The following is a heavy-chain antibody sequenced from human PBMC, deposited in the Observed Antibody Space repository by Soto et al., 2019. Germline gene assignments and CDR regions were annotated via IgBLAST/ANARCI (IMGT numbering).Heavy chain of an antibody. CDR3: ASPGDSSGYYSAYYYSMDV. Sequence: QVQLVQSGAEVKKPGSSVKVSCKASGGTFSSYAISWVRQAPGQGLEWMGGIIPIFGTANYAQKFQGRVTITADESTSTAYMELSSLRSEDTAVYYCASPGDSSGYYSAYYYSMDVWGQGTTVTVSS. V-gene: IGHV1-69*01. J-gene: IGHJ6*02. CDR1: GGTFSSYA. D-gene: IGHD3-22*01. CDR2: IIPIFGTA.